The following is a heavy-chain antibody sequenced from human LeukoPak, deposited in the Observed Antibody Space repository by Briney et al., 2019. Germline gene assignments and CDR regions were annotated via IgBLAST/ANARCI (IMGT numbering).Heavy chain of an antibody. CDR2: ISPHNGNT. CDR1: AYTSTNYG. Sequence: ASVKVSCKASAYTSTNYGVSWLRQAPGQGLEWMGWISPHNGNTDHAQKFQGRVIVTTDTSTSTAYMELRSLRSDDTAVYYCARVRLTGNLGLGFFDYWGQGTLVTVSS. V-gene: IGHV1-18*01. CDR3: ARVRLTGNLGLGFFDY. D-gene: IGHD3-9*01. J-gene: IGHJ4*02.